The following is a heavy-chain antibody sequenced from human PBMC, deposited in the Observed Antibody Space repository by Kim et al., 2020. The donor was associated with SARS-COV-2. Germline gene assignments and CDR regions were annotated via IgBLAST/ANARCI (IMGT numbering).Heavy chain of an antibody. D-gene: IGHD3-22*01. CDR1: GFTFGDYA. CDR2: IRSKAYGGTT. CDR3: TRDSPRGGEAGGYYDSSDLTYYYGMDV. Sequence: GGSLRLSCTASGFTFGDYAMSWVRQAPGKGLEWVGFIRSKAYGGTTEYAASVKGRFTISRDDSKSIAYLQMNSLKTEDTAVYYCTRDSPRGGEAGGYYDSSDLTYYYGMDVWGQGTTVTVSS. V-gene: IGHV3-49*04. J-gene: IGHJ6*02.